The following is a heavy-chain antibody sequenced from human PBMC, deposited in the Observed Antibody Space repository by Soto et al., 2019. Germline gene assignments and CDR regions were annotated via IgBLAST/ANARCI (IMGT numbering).Heavy chain of an antibody. Sequence: SETLSLTCTVSGGSISSSSYYWGWIRQPPGKGLEWIGSIYYTGSTYHNPSLKSRVTISVDTSKNHLSLRLRSVTAADTAVYYCARGREEAYSYGLFDYWGQGTLVTVSS. CDR2: IYYTGST. V-gene: IGHV4-39*02. CDR3: ARGREEAYSYGLFDY. CDR1: GGSISSSSYY. J-gene: IGHJ4*02. D-gene: IGHD5-18*01.